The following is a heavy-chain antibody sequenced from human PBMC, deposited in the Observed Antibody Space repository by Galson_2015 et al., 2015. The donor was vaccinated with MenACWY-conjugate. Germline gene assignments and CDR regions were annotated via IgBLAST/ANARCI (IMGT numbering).Heavy chain of an antibody. CDR2: ISPGGGTK. J-gene: IGHJ4*02. Sequence: FLRLSCAASGITFSRCGMNWVRQAPGKGLEWISYISPGGGTKYYADSAKGRFTISRDDAENSLFLQLSSLRDEDTAVYYCSWGRNPTVNSMFLDYWGRGTQVIVSS. D-gene: IGHD3-10*02. CDR3: SWGRNPTVNSMFLDY. V-gene: IGHV3-48*02. CDR1: GITFSRCG.